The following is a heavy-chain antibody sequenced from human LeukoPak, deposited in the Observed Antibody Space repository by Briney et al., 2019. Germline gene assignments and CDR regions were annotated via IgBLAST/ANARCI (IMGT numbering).Heavy chain of an antibody. CDR3: AREGYCSSTSCHPYCYYYYMDV. D-gene: IGHD2-2*01. V-gene: IGHV3-72*01. CDR1: GFTFSDHY. CDR2: TRNKANSYTT. Sequence: SGGSLRLSCAASGFTFSDHYMDWVRQAPGKGLEWVGRTRNKANSYTTEYAASVKGRFTISRDDSKNSLYLQMNSLKTEDTAVYYCAREGYCSSTSCHPYCYYYYMDVWGKGTTVTVSS. J-gene: IGHJ6*03.